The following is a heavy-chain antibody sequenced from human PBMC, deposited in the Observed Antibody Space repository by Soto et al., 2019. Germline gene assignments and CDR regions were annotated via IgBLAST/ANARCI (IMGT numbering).Heavy chain of an antibody. Sequence: GGFLRLSCAASGFTFSSYGMHWVRQAPGKGLEWVAVISYDGSNKYYADSVKGRFTISRDNSKNTLYLQMNSLRAEDTAVYYCAKDRGYSYGYFYYYYGMDVWGQGTTVTVSS. CDR2: ISYDGSNK. J-gene: IGHJ6*02. CDR3: AKDRGYSYGYFYYYYGMDV. V-gene: IGHV3-30*18. CDR1: GFTFSSYG. D-gene: IGHD5-18*01.